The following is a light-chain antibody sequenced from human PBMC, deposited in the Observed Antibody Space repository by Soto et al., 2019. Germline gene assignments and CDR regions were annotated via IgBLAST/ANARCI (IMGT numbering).Light chain of an antibody. J-gene: IGKJ1*01. CDR1: QSVSNNY. V-gene: IGKV3-20*01. CDR2: GAS. CDR3: QQYGSSGT. Sequence: EIVLTQSPGTLSLSPGERATLSCRASQSVSNNYLAWYQQKPGQAPRLLIYGASNRATGIPDRFSGSGSGTYFTHTISRLEPGDFAVYYCQQYGSSGTFGQGTKVEIK.